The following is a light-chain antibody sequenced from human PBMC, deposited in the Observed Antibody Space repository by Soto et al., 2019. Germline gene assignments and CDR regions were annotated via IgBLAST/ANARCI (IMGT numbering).Light chain of an antibody. CDR1: SSDVGGYNY. V-gene: IGLV2-14*03. Sequence: QSALTQPASVSGSPGQSITIFCTGTSSDVGGYNYVSWYQQHQGSAPKLMIYDVSSRPSGVSNRFSGSKSGNTASLTISGLQAEDEADYYGSSYTSSFKLAVFGSGTKLTVL. CDR2: DVS. J-gene: IGLJ1*01. CDR3: SSYTSSFKLAV.